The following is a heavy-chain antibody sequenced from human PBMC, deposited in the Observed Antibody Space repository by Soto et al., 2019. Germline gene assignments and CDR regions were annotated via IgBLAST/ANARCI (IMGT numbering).Heavy chain of an antibody. CDR1: GYSFTRYW. J-gene: IGHJ4*02. CDR3: ARLTFYDFWSGYYY. V-gene: IGHV5-10-1*01. Sequence: GESLKISCKGSGYSFTRYWISWVHQMPGKGLEWMGRIDPSDSYTNYSPSFQGHVTISADKSISTAYLQWSSLKASDTAMYYCARLTFYDFWSGYYYWGQGTLVTVSS. D-gene: IGHD3-3*01. CDR2: IDPSDSYT.